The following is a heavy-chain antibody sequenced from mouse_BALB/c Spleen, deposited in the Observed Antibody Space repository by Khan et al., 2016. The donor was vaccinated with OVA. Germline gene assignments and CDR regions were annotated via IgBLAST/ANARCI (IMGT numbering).Heavy chain of an antibody. J-gene: IGHJ2*01. CDR3: ARDYGSSYLFFDH. Sequence: DVQLQESGPGLVKPSQSLSLTCTVTGYSITSDYAWNWIRQFPGNKLEWMAYITYSGSTGYNPSLKSRISITRDTSKNQFFLQLNSVTTEDTATYYCARDYGSSYLFFDHWGQGTTLTVSS. D-gene: IGHD1-1*01. CDR1: GYSITSDYA. V-gene: IGHV3-2*02. CDR2: ITYSGST.